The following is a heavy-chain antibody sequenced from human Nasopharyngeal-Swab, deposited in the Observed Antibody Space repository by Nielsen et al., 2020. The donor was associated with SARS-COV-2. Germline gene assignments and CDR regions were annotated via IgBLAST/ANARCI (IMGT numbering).Heavy chain of an antibody. J-gene: IGHJ6*02. CDR1: GHTFTSYY. D-gene: IGHD6-13*01. CDR3: AAAISSSWYHYYYYGMDV. Sequence: ASVKVSCKASGHTFTSYYMHWVRQAPGQGLEWMGIINPSGGSTNYAQKFQERVTITRDMSTSTAYMELSSLRSEDTAVYYCAAAISSSWYHYYYYGMDVWGQGTTVTVSS. CDR2: INPSGGST. V-gene: IGHV1-46*01.